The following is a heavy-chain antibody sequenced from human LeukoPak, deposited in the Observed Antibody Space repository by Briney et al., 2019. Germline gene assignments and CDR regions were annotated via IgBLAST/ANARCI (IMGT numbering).Heavy chain of an antibody. Sequence: PGRSLGLSCAASGFTFSSYGMHWVRQAPGKGLEWVAVIWYDGSNKYYADSVKGRFTISRDNSKNTLYLQMNSLRAEDTAVYYCAKDRETYYYDSSGLDYWGQGTLVTVSS. D-gene: IGHD3-22*01. CDR1: GFTFSSYG. J-gene: IGHJ4*02. V-gene: IGHV3-33*06. CDR3: AKDRETYYYDSSGLDY. CDR2: IWYDGSNK.